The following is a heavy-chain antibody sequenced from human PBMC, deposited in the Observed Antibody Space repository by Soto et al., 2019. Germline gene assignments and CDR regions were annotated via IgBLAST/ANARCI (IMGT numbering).Heavy chain of an antibody. D-gene: IGHD3-22*01. CDR1: TFTFSTYA. CDR3: ATGDTSAYYFMFY. Sequence: PGGSLRLSCAASTFTFSTYALSWVRQAPGSGLEWVSSISARGDNTHYADSVKGRFTISRDNSKDTLYLQMNSLGAEDTAVYYCATGDTSAYYFMFYWGQGALVTVSS. CDR2: ISARGDNT. J-gene: IGHJ4*02. V-gene: IGHV3-23*01.